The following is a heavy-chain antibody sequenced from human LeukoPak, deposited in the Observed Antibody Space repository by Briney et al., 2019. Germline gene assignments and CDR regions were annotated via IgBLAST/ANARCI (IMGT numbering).Heavy chain of an antibody. Sequence: GGSLRLSCAATGFTFSSYGMHWVRQAPGKGLEGVAVIWYDGSNKYYADSVKGRFTISRDNSKNTLYLQMNSLRAEDTAVYYCARDRGKGYSGYDSAPGIDYWGQGTLVTVSS. CDR1: GFTFSSYG. CDR2: IWYDGSNK. V-gene: IGHV3-33*01. CDR3: ARDRGKGYSGYDSAPGIDY. D-gene: IGHD5-12*01. J-gene: IGHJ4*02.